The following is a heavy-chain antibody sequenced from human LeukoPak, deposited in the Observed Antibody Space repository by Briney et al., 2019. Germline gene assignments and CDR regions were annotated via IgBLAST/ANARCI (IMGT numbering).Heavy chain of an antibody. V-gene: IGHV1-69*04. D-gene: IGHD2-2*01. Sequence: ASVKVSCKASGGTFSSYAISWVRQAPGQGLEWMGRIIPILGIANYAQKFQGRVTITADKSTSTAYMELRSLRSDDTAVYYCARLPLYCSGTSCYEGYNWFDPWGQGTLVTVSS. CDR1: GGTFSSYA. J-gene: IGHJ5*02. CDR3: ARLPLYCSGTSCYEGYNWFDP. CDR2: IIPILGIA.